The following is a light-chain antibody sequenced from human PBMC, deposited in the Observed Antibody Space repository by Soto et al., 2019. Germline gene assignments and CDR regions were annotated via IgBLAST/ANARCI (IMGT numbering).Light chain of an antibody. CDR3: QQYGSSAWT. CDR1: QSVSSSY. Sequence: EIVLTQSPGTLSLSPGERATLSCRASQSVSSSYLAWYQQTPGQAPRLLIYGASSRATGIPDRFSGSGSGTDFTLTISRLEAEDFAVHYCQQYGSSAWTFGQGTKVDIK. V-gene: IGKV3-20*01. CDR2: GAS. J-gene: IGKJ1*01.